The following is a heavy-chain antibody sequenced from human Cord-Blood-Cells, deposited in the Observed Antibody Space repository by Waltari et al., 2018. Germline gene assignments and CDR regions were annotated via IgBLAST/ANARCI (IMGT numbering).Heavy chain of an antibody. D-gene: IGHD3-10*01. Sequence: QVQLVESGGGVVQPGRSLRLSCAASGFTFSRSGMHWVRQAPGKGLEWVAVISYDGSNKYYADSVKGRFTISRDNSKNTLYLQMNSLRAEDTAVYYCAKDGEDGDYDYWGQGTLVTVSS. CDR3: AKDGEDGDYDY. CDR2: ISYDGSNK. CDR1: GFTFSRSG. J-gene: IGHJ4*02. V-gene: IGHV3-30*18.